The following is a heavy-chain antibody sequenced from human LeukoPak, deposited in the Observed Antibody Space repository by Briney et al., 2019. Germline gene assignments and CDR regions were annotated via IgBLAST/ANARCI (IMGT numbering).Heavy chain of an antibody. D-gene: IGHD7-27*01. CDR3: AKDGGLWVSAHWGDS. Sequence: GGFLRLSCAASGFNFANHAMSWVRQTAGKGLEWVSAISGSGGSTYYADSVKGRFTISRDNSKNTLYLQMNSLRAEDTAVYYCAKDGGLWVSAHWGDSWGRGTLVTVSS. J-gene: IGHJ4*02. CDR2: ISGSGGST. V-gene: IGHV3-23*01. CDR1: GFNFANHA.